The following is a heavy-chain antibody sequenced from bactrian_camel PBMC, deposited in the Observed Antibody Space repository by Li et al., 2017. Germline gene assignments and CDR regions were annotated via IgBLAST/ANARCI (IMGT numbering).Heavy chain of an antibody. J-gene: IGHJ6*01. CDR3: AALDGYWLRPQCPLGAANFGF. Sequence: HVQLVESGGGAVQAGGSLRLSCAVSGFTRNVLCMAWFRQVPGEEREGVASIYTGGGTVSYADSVKGRFTISQDNAKNTLYLQINGAKPEDSAMYYCAALDGYWLRPQCPLGAANFGFWGQGTQVTVS. V-gene: IGHV3S1*01. CDR2: IYTGGGTV. D-gene: IGHD5*01. CDR1: GFTRNVLC.